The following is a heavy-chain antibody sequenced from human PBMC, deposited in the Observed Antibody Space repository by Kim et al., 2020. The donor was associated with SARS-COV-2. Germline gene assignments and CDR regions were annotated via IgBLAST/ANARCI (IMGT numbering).Heavy chain of an antibody. J-gene: IGHJ6*02. CDR1: GFTFSSYE. V-gene: IGHV3-48*03. Sequence: GGSLRLSCAASGFTFSSYEMNWVRQAPGKGLEWVSYIGSSGSTIYYADSVKGRFTISRDNAKNSLYLQMNSLRAEDTAVYYCASLPSPYYGSGNYYYYGMDVWGQGTTVTVSS. CDR2: IGSSGSTI. CDR3: ASLPSPYYGSGNYYYYGMDV. D-gene: IGHD3-10*01.